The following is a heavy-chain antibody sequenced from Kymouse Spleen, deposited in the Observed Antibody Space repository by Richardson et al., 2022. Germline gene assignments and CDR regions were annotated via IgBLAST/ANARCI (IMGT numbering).Heavy chain of an antibody. D-gene: IGHD6-19*01. J-gene: IGHJ4*02. CDR2: ISYDGSNK. CDR1: GFTFSSYG. V-gene: IGHV3-30*18. CDR3: ARFIAVAGTFDY. Sequence: QVQLVESGGGVVQPGRSLRLSCAASGFTFSSYGMHWVRQAPGKGLEWVAVISYDGSNKYYADSVKGRFTISRDNSKNTLYLQMNSLRAEDTAVYYCARFIAVAGTFDYWGQGTLVTVSS.